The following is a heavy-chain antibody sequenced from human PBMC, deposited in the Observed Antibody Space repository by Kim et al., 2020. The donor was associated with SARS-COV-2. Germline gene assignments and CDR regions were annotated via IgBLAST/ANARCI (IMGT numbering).Heavy chain of an antibody. CDR3: AGTGGQWPPLGDYYYGMDV. V-gene: IGHV1-3*01. CDR1: GYTFTSYA. D-gene: IGHD6-19*01. CDR2: INAGNGNT. J-gene: IGHJ6*02. Sequence: ASVKVSCKASGYTFTSYAMHWVRQAPGQRLEWMGWINAGNGNTKYSQKFQGRVTITRDTSASTAYMELSSLRSEDTAVYYCAGTGGQWPPLGDYYYGMDVWGQGTTVTVSS.